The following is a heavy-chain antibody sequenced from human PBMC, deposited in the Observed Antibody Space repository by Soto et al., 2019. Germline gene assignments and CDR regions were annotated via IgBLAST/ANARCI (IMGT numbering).Heavy chain of an antibody. J-gene: IGHJ4*02. CDR2: ISYDGSNK. Sequence: LRLSCAASGFTFSSYGMHWVRQAPGKGLEWVAVISYDGSNKYYADSVKGRFTISRDNSKNTLYLQMNSLRAEDTAVYYCAKELYYYDSSGSSQDYWGQGTLVTVS. CDR3: AKELYYYDSSGSSQDY. D-gene: IGHD3-22*01. V-gene: IGHV3-30*18. CDR1: GFTFSSYG.